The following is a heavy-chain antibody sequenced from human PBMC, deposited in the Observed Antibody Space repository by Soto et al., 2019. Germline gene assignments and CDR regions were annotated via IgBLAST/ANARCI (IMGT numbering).Heavy chain of an antibody. CDR3: ARVXWMYGDKSYYHYYGMDV. CDR1: GFSFSSYS. J-gene: IGHJ6*02. D-gene: IGHD4-17*01. V-gene: IGHV3-21*01. Sequence: GESLSLSCAASGFSFSSYSMYWVCHGQGPGLGWVSSISRSRSYIYYADSVKGRFTISRDNAKNSLYLQMNSLRAEDTAVYYCARVXWMYGDKSYYHYYGMDVWGQGTTVTVSS. CDR2: ISRSRSYI.